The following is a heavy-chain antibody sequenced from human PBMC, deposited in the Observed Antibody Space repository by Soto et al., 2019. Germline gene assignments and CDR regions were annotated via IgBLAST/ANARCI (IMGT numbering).Heavy chain of an antibody. D-gene: IGHD1-26*01. Sequence: KSSETLSLTCTVSGGSISSSSYYWGWIRQPPGKGLEWIGSIYYSGSTYYNPSLKSRVTISVDTSKNQFSLKLSSVTAADTAVYYCARSASGSYVSRYFDYWGQGTLVTVSS. CDR3: ARSASGSYVSRYFDY. CDR2: IYYSGST. J-gene: IGHJ4*02. CDR1: GGSISSSSYY. V-gene: IGHV4-39*01.